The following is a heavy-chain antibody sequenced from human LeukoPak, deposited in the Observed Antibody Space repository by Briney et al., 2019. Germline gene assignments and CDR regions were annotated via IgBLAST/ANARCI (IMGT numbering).Heavy chain of an antibody. CDR1: GGTFSSYA. J-gene: IGHJ4*02. Sequence: GASVKVSCKVSGGTFSSYAISWVRQAPGQGLEWMGGIIPIFGTANYAQKFQGRVTITADKSTSTAYMELSSLRSEDTAVYYCARGDGYNWWRPNNWGQGTLVTVSS. CDR2: IIPIFGTA. D-gene: IGHD5-24*01. CDR3: ARGDGYNWWRPNN. V-gene: IGHV1-69*06.